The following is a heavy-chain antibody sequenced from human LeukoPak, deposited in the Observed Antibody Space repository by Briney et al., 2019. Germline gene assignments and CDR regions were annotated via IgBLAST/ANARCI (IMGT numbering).Heavy chain of an antibody. CDR1: GDSISSSSYY. D-gene: IGHD5-18*01. Sequence: SETLSLTCTVSGDSISSSSYYWGWIRQPPGKGLEWIGSIYYSRSTYYNPSLKSRVTISVDTSKNQFSLKLSSVTAADTAVYYCVSLIWDTPADLNPWGQGTLVTVSS. CDR2: IYYSRST. CDR3: VSLIWDTPADLNP. J-gene: IGHJ5*02. V-gene: IGHV4-39*01.